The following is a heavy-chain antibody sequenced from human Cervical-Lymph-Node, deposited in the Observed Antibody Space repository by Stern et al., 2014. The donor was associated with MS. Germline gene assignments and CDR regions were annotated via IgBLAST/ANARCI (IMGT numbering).Heavy chain of an antibody. J-gene: IGHJ5*02. D-gene: IGHD6-13*01. V-gene: IGHV1-69*01. CDR2: IFPVFVTP. CDR3: ALSSETSDRWYSLGYDL. CDR1: GGTFSKFP. Sequence: VQLVESGAEVTKPGSSVKVSCKASGGTFSKFPSSWVRQAPGQGLEWMGGIFPVFVTPPCALDFRCRVTISADVSTSTVYMELIILRSDDTAVYYCALSSETSDRWYSLGYDLWGQGTLVTVSS.